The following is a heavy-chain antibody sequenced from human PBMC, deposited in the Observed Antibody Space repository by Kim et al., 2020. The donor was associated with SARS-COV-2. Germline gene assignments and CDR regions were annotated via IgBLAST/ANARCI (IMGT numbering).Heavy chain of an antibody. CDR3: ARDDRSGSYLEYFQH. Sequence: SVKVSCKASGGTFSSYAISWVRQAPGQGLEWMGGIIPIFGTANYAQKFQGRVTITADESTSTAYMELSSLRSEDTAVYYCARDDRSGSYLEYFQHWGQGTLVTVSS. CDR2: IIPIFGTA. D-gene: IGHD1-26*01. V-gene: IGHV1-69*13. J-gene: IGHJ1*01. CDR1: GGTFSSYA.